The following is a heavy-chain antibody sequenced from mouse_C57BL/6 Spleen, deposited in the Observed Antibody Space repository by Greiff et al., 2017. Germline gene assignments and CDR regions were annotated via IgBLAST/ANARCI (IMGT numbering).Heavy chain of an antibody. CDR3: ARSYYGSRDWYFDV. J-gene: IGHJ1*03. V-gene: IGHV1-82*01. D-gene: IGHD1-1*01. CDR2: ISPGDGDT. CDR1: GYAFSSSW. Sequence: QVQLQQSGPELVKPGASVKISCKASGYAFSSSWMNWVKQRPGKGLEWIGRISPGDGDTNYNGKFKGKATLTADKSSSTAYMQLSSLTSEDSAVYFCARSYYGSRDWYFDVGGTGTTVTVSS.